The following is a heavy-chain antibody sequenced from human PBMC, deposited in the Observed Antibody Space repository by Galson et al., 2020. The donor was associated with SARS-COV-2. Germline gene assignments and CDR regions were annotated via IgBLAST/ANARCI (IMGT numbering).Heavy chain of an antibody. CDR2: ISISSTYI. V-gene: IGHV3-21*01. D-gene: IGHD2-8*01. Sequence: GWSLRLSFAASGFTFTGYSMSWVRQAPGKGLEWVSSISISSTYIYYADSVKGRFTISRDNAKNSLYLQMNSLRAEDTAVYYCATNGTNVGAFDIWGQGTMVTVSS. CDR3: ATNGTNVGAFDI. J-gene: IGHJ3*02. CDR1: GFTFTGYS.